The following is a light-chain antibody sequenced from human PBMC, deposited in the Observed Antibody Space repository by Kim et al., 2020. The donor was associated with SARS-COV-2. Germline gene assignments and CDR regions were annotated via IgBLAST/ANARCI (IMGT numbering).Light chain of an antibody. Sequence: SYELTQPPSVSVAPGKTARITCGGNNIGSKSVHWYQQKSGQAPVLVIYYDSDRPSGIPERFSGSNSGNTATLTISRVEAGDEADYYCQVWDSSSDHREVF. V-gene: IGLV3-21*04. CDR3: QVWDSSSDHREV. J-gene: IGLJ2*01. CDR1: NIGSKS. CDR2: YDS.